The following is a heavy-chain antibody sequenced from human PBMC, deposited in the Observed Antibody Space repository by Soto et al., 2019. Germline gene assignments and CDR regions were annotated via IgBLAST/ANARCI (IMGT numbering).Heavy chain of an antibody. CDR1: GFTFSSYA. CDR3: AREFLSGWYFFGF. CDR2: ISYDGSNK. Sequence: QVQLVESGGGVVQPGRSLRLSCAASGFTFSSYAMHWVRQAPGKGLEWVVVISYDGSNKYYADSVKGRFTISRDNSKNTLYLQMNSLRAEDTAVYYCAREFLSGWYFFGFWGQGTLVTVSS. J-gene: IGHJ4*02. V-gene: IGHV3-30-3*01. D-gene: IGHD6-19*01.